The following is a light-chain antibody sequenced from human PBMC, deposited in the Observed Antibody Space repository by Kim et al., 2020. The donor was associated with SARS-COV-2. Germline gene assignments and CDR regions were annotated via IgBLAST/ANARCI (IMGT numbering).Light chain of an antibody. J-gene: IGKJ2*01. CDR3: QQYNSSPYT. Sequence: SASAGDRVSITCRASQTISTWLAWYQQKPGKAPKLLIYQASSLESGVPSSFSGSGSGTEFTLTISSLQPDDFATYYCQQYNSSPYTFGQGTKLEI. CDR1: QTISTW. CDR2: QAS. V-gene: IGKV1-5*03.